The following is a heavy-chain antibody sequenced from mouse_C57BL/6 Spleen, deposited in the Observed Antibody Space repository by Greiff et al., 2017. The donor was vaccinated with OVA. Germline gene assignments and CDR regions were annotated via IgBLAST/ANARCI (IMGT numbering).Heavy chain of an antibody. CDR2: IWPGGGT. J-gene: IGHJ4*01. CDR3: ARGGLVSYAMDY. Sequence: VKLMESGPGLVAPSQSLSITCTVSGFSLTSYAISWVRQPPGKGLEWLGVIWPGGGTNYNSALKSRLSISKDNSKSQVFLKMNSLQTDDTARYYCARGGLVSYAMDYWGQGTSVTVSS. CDR1: GFSLTSYA. V-gene: IGHV2-9-1*01. D-gene: IGHD2-5*01.